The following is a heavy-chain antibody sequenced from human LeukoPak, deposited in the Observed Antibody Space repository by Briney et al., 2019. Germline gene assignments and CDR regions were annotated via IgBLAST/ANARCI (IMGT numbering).Heavy chain of an antibody. CDR3: ARVPSGWLFDY. D-gene: IGHD6-25*01. CDR1: GDSVSSNSAT. CDR2: AYYRSKWYN. J-gene: IGHJ4*02. V-gene: IGHV6-1*01. Sequence: SQTLSLTCAISGDSVSSNSATWHWIRQSPSRCLEWLGRAYYRSKWYNDYAVSVESRITINPDTSKTQFSLQLNSVPPEDTAVYYCARVPSGWLFDYWGQGTLVTVSS.